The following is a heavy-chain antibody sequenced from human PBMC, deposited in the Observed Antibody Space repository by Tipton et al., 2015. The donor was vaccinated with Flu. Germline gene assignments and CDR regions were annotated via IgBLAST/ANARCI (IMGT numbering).Heavy chain of an antibody. D-gene: IGHD3-3*01. V-gene: IGHV3-33*01. CDR1: GFTFSSYG. Sequence: QLVQSGGGVVQPGRSLRLSCAASGFTFSSYGMHWVRQAPGKGLEWVAVIWYDGSNKYYADSVKGRFTISRDNSKNTLYLQMNSLRAGDTAVYYCARGPLRRSVATYYDFWSGMYYYYGMDVWGQGTTVTVSS. CDR2: IWYDGSNK. J-gene: IGHJ6*02. CDR3: ARGPLRRSVATYYDFWSGMYYYYGMDV.